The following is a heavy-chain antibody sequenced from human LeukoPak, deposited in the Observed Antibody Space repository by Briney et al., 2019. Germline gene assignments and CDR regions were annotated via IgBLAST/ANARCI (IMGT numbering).Heavy chain of an antibody. Sequence: GGSLRLSCAASGFTFSSYAMHWARQAPGKGLEYVSAISSNGGSTYYANSVKGRFTISRDNSKNTLYLQMGSLRAEDMAVYYCARRTGWGYYYMDVWGKGTTVAVSS. CDR2: ISSNGGST. V-gene: IGHV3-64*01. D-gene: IGHD1-26*01. CDR1: GFTFSSYA. J-gene: IGHJ6*03. CDR3: ARRTGWGYYYMDV.